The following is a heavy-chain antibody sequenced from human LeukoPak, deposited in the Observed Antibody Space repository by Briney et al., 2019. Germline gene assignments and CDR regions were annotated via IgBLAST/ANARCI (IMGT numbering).Heavy chain of an antibody. V-gene: IGHV1-8*01. J-gene: IGHJ4*02. CDR3: ARRARVAAAGTLGY. D-gene: IGHD6-13*01. Sequence: ASVRVSCKASGYTFTSYDINWVRQATGRGLEWMGWMNPNSGNTGYAQKFQGRVTMTRNTSISTAYMELSSLRSEDTAVYYCARRARVAAAGTLGYWGQGTLVTVSS. CDR1: GYTFTSYD. CDR2: MNPNSGNT.